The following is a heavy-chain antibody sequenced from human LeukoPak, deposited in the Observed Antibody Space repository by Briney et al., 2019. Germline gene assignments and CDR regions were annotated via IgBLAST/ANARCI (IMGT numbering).Heavy chain of an antibody. Sequence: GGSLRLSCAASGFTFSNAWMNWVRKAPGKGLEWVGRIKSKTDDGTTESAAPVKGRFTISRDDSKNTLYLQMNSLKTEDTAVYYCTTGPYDYWGQGALVTVSS. CDR1: GFTFSNAW. V-gene: IGHV3-15*01. J-gene: IGHJ4*02. CDR3: TTGPYDY. CDR2: IKSKTDDGTT.